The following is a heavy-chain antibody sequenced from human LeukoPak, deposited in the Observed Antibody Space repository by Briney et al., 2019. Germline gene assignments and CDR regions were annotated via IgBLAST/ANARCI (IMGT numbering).Heavy chain of an antibody. CDR2: ISYDGSNK. V-gene: IGHV3-30*18. Sequence: GGSLRLSCAASGFTFSSYGMHWVRQAPGKGLEWVAVISYDGSNKYYADSVKGRFTISRDNSKNTLYLQMNSLRAEDTAVYYCAKLGGGSYEIDAFDIWGQGTTVTVSS. J-gene: IGHJ3*02. CDR3: AKLGGGSYEIDAFDI. D-gene: IGHD1-26*01. CDR1: GFTFSSYG.